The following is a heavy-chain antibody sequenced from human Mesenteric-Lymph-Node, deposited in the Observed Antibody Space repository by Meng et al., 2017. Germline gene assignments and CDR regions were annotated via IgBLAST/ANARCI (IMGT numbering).Heavy chain of an antibody. CDR3: TNVDFDP. V-gene: IGHV3-73*02. J-gene: IGHJ5*02. D-gene: IGHD5-24*01. Sequence: VLRVGSGGGLVRPWGSLNLACEAFGFKCSGYAMHWGRQASGKGLEWVGRIRSKANSYATAYAASVKGRFTISRDDSKNTAYLQMNSLKTEDTAVYYCTNVDFDPWGQGTLVTVSS. CDR1: GFKCSGYA. CDR2: IRSKANSYAT.